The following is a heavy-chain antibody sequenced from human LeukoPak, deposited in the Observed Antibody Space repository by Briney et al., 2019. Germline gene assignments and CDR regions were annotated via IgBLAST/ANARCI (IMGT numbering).Heavy chain of an antibody. CDR1: GFTFSSYA. D-gene: IGHD2-2*01. Sequence: GGSLRLSCAASGFTFSSYAMSWVRQAPGKGLEWVSAISGSGGSTWYADSVKGRFTISGDNSKNTLYLQMNSLRAEDTAVYYCAKAGDCSSTSCYEYYYGMDVWGQGTTVTVSS. CDR3: AKAGDCSSTSCYEYYYGMDV. V-gene: IGHV3-23*01. J-gene: IGHJ6*02. CDR2: ISGSGGST.